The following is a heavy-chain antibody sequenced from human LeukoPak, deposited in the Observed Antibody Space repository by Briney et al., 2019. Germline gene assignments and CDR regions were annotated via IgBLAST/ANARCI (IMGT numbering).Heavy chain of an antibody. V-gene: IGHV3-21*01. Sequence: GGSLRLSCAASGFTFSSYSMNWVRQAPGKGLEWVSSISSSSSYIYYADSVKGRFTISRDNAKNSLYLQMNSLRAEDTAVYYCSGDCSGSLYYYYYYMDVWGKGTTVTVSS. D-gene: IGHD3-10*02. CDR2: ISSSSSYI. CDR1: GFTFSSYS. CDR3: SGDCSGSLYYYYYYMDV. J-gene: IGHJ6*03.